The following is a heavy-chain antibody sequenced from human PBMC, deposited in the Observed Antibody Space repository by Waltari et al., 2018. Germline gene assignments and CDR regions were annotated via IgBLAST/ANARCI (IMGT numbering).Heavy chain of an antibody. CDR3: ARFRQQLEGGGFDY. CDR2: IRPGTTDT. CDR1: GYSFTSYW. Sequence: EVQLVQSGAEVKKPGESLKISCKGSGYSFTSYWIGWVRQMPGKGLEWVGIIRPGTTDTGTGPPLQGQVTISADKSISTAYLQWSSLKASDTAMYDGARFRQQLEGGGFDYWGQGTLVTVSS. D-gene: IGHD6-13*01. V-gene: IGHV5-51*01. J-gene: IGHJ4*02.